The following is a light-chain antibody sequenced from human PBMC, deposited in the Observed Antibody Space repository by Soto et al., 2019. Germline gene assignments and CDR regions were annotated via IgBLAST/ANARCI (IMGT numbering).Light chain of an antibody. J-gene: IGLJ1*01. CDR3: CSYAGYYNNV. V-gene: IGLV2-23*01. CDR1: SSDIGTYNF. Sequence: QSALTQPASVSGSPGQSITISCTGTSSDIGTYNFVSWYQQLPGEAPKFMIYDDIKRPSGVSNRFSGSKSGNTASLTISGLQAEDEADYYCCSYAGYYNNVFGTGTKVTVL. CDR2: DDI.